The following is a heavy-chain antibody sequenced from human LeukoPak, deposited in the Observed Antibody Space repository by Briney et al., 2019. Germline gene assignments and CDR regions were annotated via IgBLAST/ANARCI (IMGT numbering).Heavy chain of an antibody. Sequence: SETPSLTCTVSGDSISSGDHYWSWIRQPPGKGLEWIGYIYYSGTTYYNPSLKSRVTISVDTSKNQFSLKLSSVTAADTAIYYCARGAYSYDSSGYYSAFDIWGQGTMVTVSS. CDR1: GDSISSGDHY. V-gene: IGHV4-30-4*08. CDR3: ARGAYSYDSSGYYSAFDI. D-gene: IGHD3-22*01. J-gene: IGHJ3*02. CDR2: IYYSGTT.